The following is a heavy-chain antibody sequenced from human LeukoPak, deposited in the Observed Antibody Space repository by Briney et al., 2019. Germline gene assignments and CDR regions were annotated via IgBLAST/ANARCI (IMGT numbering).Heavy chain of an antibody. CDR1: GYSISSGYY. CDR2: IDHSGSS. V-gene: IGHV4-38-2*02. D-gene: IGHD3-22*01. J-gene: IGHJ4*02. Sequence: PSETLSLTCTVSGYSISSGYYWGWIRQPPGKGLEWIGEIDHSGSSNYNPSLKSRVTMSVDTSKNQFSLKLSSVTAADTAVFFCARGRVLGQYSYDSSGYYYNYWGQGTLVTVSS. CDR3: ARGRVLGQYSYDSSGYYYNY.